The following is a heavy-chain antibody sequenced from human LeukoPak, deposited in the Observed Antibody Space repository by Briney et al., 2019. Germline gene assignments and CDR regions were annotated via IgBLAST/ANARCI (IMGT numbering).Heavy chain of an antibody. Sequence: PGGSLRLSCAASGFTFSSYGMYWVRQAPGKGLVWVSRINSDGSTTSYVDSVKGRFTISRDNAKSTLYLQMNSLRAEGTAVYYCARGGPIDYWGQGTLVTVSS. J-gene: IGHJ4*01. CDR2: INSDGSTT. V-gene: IGHV3-74*01. CDR3: ARGGPIDY. CDR1: GFTFSSYG.